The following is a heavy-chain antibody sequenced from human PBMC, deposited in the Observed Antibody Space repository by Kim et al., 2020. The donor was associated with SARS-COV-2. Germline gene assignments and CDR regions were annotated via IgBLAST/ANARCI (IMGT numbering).Heavy chain of an antibody. J-gene: IGHJ5*02. CDR3: ARHDVEHPSSLLWFGDRTWFDP. V-gene: IGHV4-59*08. CDR2: IYYSGST. D-gene: IGHD3-10*01. CDR1: GGSISSYY. Sequence: SETLSLTCTVSGGSISSYYWSWIRQPPGKGLEWIGYIYYSGSTNYNPSLKSRVTISVDTSKNQFSLKLSSVTAADTAVYYCARHDVEHPSSLLWFGDRTWFDPWGQGTLVTVSS.